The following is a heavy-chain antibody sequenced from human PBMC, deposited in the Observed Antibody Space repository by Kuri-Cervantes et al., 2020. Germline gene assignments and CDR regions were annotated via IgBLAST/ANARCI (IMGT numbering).Heavy chain of an antibody. CDR1: GGSISSGGYY. J-gene: IGHJ4*02. D-gene: IGHD6-19*01. CDR2: IYYSGST. Sequence: SETLSLTCTVSGGSISSGGYYWSWVRQHPGKGLEFIGYIYYSGSTYYNPSLKSRVTMSVDTSKNQFSLKLSSVTAADTAVYYCAREQAVAALLDYWGQGTLVTVSS. V-gene: IGHV4-31*03. CDR3: AREQAVAALLDY.